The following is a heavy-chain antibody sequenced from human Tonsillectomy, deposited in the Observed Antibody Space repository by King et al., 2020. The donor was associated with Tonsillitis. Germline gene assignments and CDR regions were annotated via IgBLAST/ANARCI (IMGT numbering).Heavy chain of an antibody. Sequence: VQLVESGGGLVQPGGSLGLSCGASGFSFSSYTMSWVRQAPGKGLEWISAISGSGYSTYYTDSVKGRFSISRDNSQNTGYLQMNSLRAEDTAVYYCAKDFVVVTGRAEYFQDWGQGTLVTVSS. CDR3: AKDFVVVTGRAEYFQD. D-gene: IGHD2-21*02. V-gene: IGHV3-23*04. CDR1: GFSFSSYT. J-gene: IGHJ1*01. CDR2: ISGSGYST.